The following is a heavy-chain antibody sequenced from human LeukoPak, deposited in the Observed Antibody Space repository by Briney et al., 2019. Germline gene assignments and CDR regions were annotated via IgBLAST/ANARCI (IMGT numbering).Heavy chain of an antibody. Sequence: GGSLRLSCAASGFTFSSYGMHWVRQAPGKGLEWVAFIRYDGSNKYYADSVKGRFTISRDNSKNTLYLQMNSLRAEDTAVYYCAKGTGYSSSWLTFDYWGQGTLVTVSS. CDR1: GFTFSSYG. CDR2: IRYDGSNK. CDR3: AKGTGYSSSWLTFDY. J-gene: IGHJ4*02. V-gene: IGHV3-30*02. D-gene: IGHD6-13*01.